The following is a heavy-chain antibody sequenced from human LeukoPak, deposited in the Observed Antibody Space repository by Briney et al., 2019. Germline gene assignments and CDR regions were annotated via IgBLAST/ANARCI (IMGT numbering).Heavy chain of an antibody. Sequence: PSETLSLTCTVSGGSIRSSTFYGGWIRQPPGKGPEWIGGIYFSGTTYYNPSLQSRVTISIDTSNNQFSLKMTSVTAADTAVYYCARQREAVRRFDWFDQEVWFDPWGRGTLVTVSS. D-gene: IGHD3-9*01. J-gene: IGHJ5*02. CDR2: IYFSGTT. CDR1: GGSIRSSTFY. CDR3: ARQREAVRRFDWFDQEVWFDP. V-gene: IGHV4-39*01.